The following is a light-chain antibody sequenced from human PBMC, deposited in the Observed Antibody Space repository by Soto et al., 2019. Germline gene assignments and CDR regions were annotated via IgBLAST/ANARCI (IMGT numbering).Light chain of an antibody. CDR2: AVS. J-gene: IGLJ3*02. V-gene: IGLV2-11*01. CDR3: CSYTASDIWA. CDR1: NSDVGGYNF. Sequence: QSALTQPRSVSGSPGQSVTISCTGTNSDVGGYNFVSWYQQLPGKAPKLMISAVSQRPSGVPDRFSGSKSGNTASLTISGLQADDEADYFCCSYTASDIWAFGGGTKVTVL.